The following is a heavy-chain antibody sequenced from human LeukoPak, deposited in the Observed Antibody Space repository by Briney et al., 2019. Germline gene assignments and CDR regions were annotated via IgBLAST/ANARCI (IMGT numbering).Heavy chain of an antibody. Sequence: GVLRLSCAASGFTFGDYGMSWVRQAPGKGLEWVSGINWNGGSTGYADSVKGRFTISRDNAKNSLYLQMNSLRAEDTALYHCARNYYDSSGHAPFDPWGQGTLVTVSS. D-gene: IGHD3-22*01. J-gene: IGHJ5*02. CDR1: GFTFGDYG. CDR3: ARNYYDSSGHAPFDP. CDR2: INWNGGST. V-gene: IGHV3-20*01.